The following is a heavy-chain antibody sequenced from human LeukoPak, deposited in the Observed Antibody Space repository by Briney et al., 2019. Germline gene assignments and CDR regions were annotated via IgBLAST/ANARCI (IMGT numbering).Heavy chain of an antibody. Sequence: NPSDTLSLTCAVYGGSFSGYYWGWIRQPPGKGLEWIGEINHSGSTNYNPSLKSRVTISVDTSKNQFSLKLSSVTAADTAVYYCAREGHETTGIIDFWGQGIVVTVSS. CDR2: INHSGST. CDR1: GGSFSGYY. CDR3: AREGHETTGIIDF. J-gene: IGHJ4*02. D-gene: IGHD1-14*01. V-gene: IGHV4-34*01.